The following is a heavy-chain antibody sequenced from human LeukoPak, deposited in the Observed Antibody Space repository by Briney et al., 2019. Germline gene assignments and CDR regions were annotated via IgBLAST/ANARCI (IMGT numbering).Heavy chain of an antibody. CDR1: GFTVSSNY. CDR3: AREGIAVAADY. CDR2: IYSGGST. V-gene: IGHV3-53*01. J-gene: IGHJ4*02. Sequence: GGSLRLSCAASGFTVSSNYMSWVRQAPGKGLEWVSVIYSGGSTYYADSVKGRFTISRDNSRNTLYLQMNSLRAEDTAVYYCAREGIAVAADYWGQGTLVTVSS. D-gene: IGHD6-19*01.